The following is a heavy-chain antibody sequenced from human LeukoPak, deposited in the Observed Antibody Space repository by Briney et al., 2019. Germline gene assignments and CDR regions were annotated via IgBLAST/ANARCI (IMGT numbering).Heavy chain of an antibody. CDR1: GFTCSTYA. J-gene: IGHJ6*03. V-gene: IGHV3-23*01. CDR2: ISGSGESS. CDR3: AKPRSGRGFYYYMDV. D-gene: IGHD1-26*01. Sequence: GGSLRLSCATSGFTCSTYAMSWARQAPGKGLEWVSSISGSGESSDYADSAKGRFTISRDNSNNMLYLHMNSLRAEDTAVYYCAKPRSGRGFYYYMDVWGKGTMVAVSS.